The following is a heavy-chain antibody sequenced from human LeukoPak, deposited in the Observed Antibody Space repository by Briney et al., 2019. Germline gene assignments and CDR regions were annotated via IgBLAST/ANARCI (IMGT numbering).Heavy chain of an antibody. CDR2: ISWNSGSI. D-gene: IGHD1-26*01. J-gene: IGHJ4*02. V-gene: IGHV3-9*01. Sequence: PGGSLRLSCAASGFTFDDYAMHWVRQAPGKGLEWVSGISWNSGSIGYADSVKGRFTISRDNAKNSLYLQMNSLRAEDTAVYYCARGAYPPTELLPRQVDYWGQGTLVTVSS. CDR3: ARGAYPPTELLPRQVDY. CDR1: GFTFDDYA.